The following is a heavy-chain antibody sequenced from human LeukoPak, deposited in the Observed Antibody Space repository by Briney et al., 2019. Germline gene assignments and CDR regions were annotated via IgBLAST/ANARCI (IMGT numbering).Heavy chain of an antibody. V-gene: IGHV4-39*07. Sequence: PSETLSLTCTVSGGSIRSWNDYWGWIRQPPGKGLEYIGSIYYSGTTYYKPSLKSRVTISVDTSKNQFYLNLNSVTAADTAVYYCARGFGWDSSGWLQGTYYFDYWGQGTLVTVSS. CDR2: IYYSGTT. D-gene: IGHD6-19*01. J-gene: IGHJ4*02. CDR1: GGSIRSWNDY. CDR3: ARGFGWDSSGWLQGTYYFDY.